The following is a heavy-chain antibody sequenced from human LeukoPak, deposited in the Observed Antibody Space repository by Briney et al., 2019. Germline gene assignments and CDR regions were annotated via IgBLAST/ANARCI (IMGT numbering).Heavy chain of an antibody. CDR1: GGTFSSHA. V-gene: IGHV1-69*04. Sequence: SVKVSCKASGGTFSSHAISWVRQAPGQGLEWMGRIIPIFGIANYAQKFQGRVTITADKSTSTAYMELSSLRSEDTAVYYCASGGYCGGDCYSHFRYYGMDVWGQGTTVTVSS. CDR3: ASGGYCGGDCYSHFRYYGMDV. J-gene: IGHJ6*02. D-gene: IGHD2-21*02. CDR2: IIPIFGIA.